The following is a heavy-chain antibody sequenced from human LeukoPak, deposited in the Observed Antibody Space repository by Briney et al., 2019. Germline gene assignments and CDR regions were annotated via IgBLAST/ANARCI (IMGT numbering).Heavy chain of an antibody. CDR2: ISYDGSNK. CDR3: ARDYGRYSGSYNDY. Sequence: GRSLRLSCAASGFTFSSYAMHWVRQAPGKGLEWVAVISYDGSNKYYADSVKGRFTISRDNSKNTLYLQMNSLRAEDTAVYYCARDYGRYSGSYNDYWGQGTLVTVSS. D-gene: IGHD1-26*01. CDR1: GFTFSSYA. J-gene: IGHJ4*02. V-gene: IGHV3-30-3*01.